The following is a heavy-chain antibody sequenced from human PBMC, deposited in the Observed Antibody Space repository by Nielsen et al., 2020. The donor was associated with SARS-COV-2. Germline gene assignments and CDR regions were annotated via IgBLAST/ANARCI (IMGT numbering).Heavy chain of an antibody. D-gene: IGHD2-2*01. J-gene: IGHJ3*02. CDR3: ARGDIAVVPAAMFRGDDAFDI. CDR2: IYYSGSV. V-gene: IGHV4-39*02. CDR1: GGSLSSRNYY. Sequence: SATLPLTCTVSGGSLSSRNYYWGWIRPPPGKGLEWIGTIYYSGSVSYNPSLRSRVTISVDTSKKHFSLKLTSVTAADTAVYFCARGDIAVVPAAMFRGDDAFDIWGQGTMVRVSS.